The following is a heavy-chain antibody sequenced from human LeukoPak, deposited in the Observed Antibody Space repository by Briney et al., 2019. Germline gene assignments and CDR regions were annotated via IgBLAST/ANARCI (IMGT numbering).Heavy chain of an antibody. CDR2: IYYSGST. Sequence: TPSETLSLTCTVSGGSISSYYWSWIRQPPGKGLEWIGYIYYSGSTNYNPSLKSRVTISVDTSKNQFSLKLSSVTAADTAVYYCARSHTRDLSAFDIWGQGTMVTVSS. J-gene: IGHJ3*02. V-gene: IGHV4-59*08. CDR1: GGSISSYY. D-gene: IGHD2/OR15-2a*01. CDR3: ARSHTRDLSAFDI.